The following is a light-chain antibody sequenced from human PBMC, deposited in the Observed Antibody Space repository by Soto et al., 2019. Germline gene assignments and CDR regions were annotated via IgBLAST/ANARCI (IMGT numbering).Light chain of an antibody. CDR2: EDN. CDR3: QSYDSSNQDVV. J-gene: IGLJ2*01. V-gene: IGLV6-57*02. Sequence: NFMLTQPHSVSESPGKTVTISCTGSSGSIASNYVQWYQQRPGSAPTTVIYEDNQRPSGVPDRFSGSIDSSSNSASLTISGLKTADEADYYCQSYDSSNQDVVFGGGTKVTVL. CDR1: SGSIASNY.